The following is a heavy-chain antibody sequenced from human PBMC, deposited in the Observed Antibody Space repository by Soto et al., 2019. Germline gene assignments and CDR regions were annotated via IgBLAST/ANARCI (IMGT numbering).Heavy chain of an antibody. CDR2: MNPNSGNT. CDR1: GYTFTSYD. V-gene: IGHV1-8*01. J-gene: IGHJ3*02. D-gene: IGHD6-19*01. CDR3: ARVVGNGWCRVHDAFDI. Sequence: GASVKGSCKASGYTFTSYDINWGRQATGQGLEWMGWMNPNSGNTGYAQKFQGRVTMTRNTSISTAYMELSSLRSEDTAVYYCARVVGNGWCRVHDAFDIWRQGTMVRVSS.